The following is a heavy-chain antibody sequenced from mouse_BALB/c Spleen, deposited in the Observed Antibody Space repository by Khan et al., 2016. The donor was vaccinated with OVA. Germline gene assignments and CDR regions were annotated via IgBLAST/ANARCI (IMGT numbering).Heavy chain of an antibody. D-gene: IGHD2-4*01. CDR2: ISSGSATI. CDR1: GFTFSNFG. Sequence: EVELVESGGGLVQPGGSRKLSCAASGFTFSNFGMHWVRQAPEMGLEWVAYISSGSATIYYADTVKGRFTISRDNPKNTLFLQMTSLRSEDTAIYYCARSLITTWYFDVWGAGTTVTVSS. J-gene: IGHJ1*01. V-gene: IGHV5-17*02. CDR3: ARSLITTWYFDV.